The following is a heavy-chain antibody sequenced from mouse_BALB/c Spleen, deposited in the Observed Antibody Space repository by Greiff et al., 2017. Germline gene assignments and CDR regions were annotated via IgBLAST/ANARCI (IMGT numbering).Heavy chain of an antibody. CDR1: GYTFTSYW. J-gene: IGHJ4*01. CDR2: IYPSDSYT. Sequence: VKLQQPGAELVRPGASVKLSCKASGYTFTSYWINWVKQRPGQGLEWIGNIYPSDSYTNYNQKFKDKATLTVDKSSSTAYMQLSSPTSEDSAVYYCTSRYGNYDGYAMDYWGQGTSVTVSS. V-gene: IGHV1-69*02. CDR3: TSRYGNYDGYAMDY. D-gene: IGHD2-10*02.